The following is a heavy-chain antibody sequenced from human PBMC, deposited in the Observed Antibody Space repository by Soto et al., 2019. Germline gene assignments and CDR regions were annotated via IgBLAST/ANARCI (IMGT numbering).Heavy chain of an antibody. Sequence: GASVKVSCKVSGYTLTELSMHWVRQATGQGLEWMGWMNPNSGNTGYAQKFQGRVTMTRNTSISTAYMELSSLRSEDTAVYYCARRSSGYYYRPFDAFDIWGQGTIVTVSS. CDR2: MNPNSGNT. J-gene: IGHJ3*02. CDR3: ARRSSGYYYRPFDAFDI. CDR1: GYTLTELS. D-gene: IGHD3-22*01. V-gene: IGHV1-8*01.